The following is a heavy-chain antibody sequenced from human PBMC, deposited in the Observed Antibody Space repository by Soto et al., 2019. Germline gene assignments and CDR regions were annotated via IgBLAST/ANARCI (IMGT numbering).Heavy chain of an antibody. CDR3: AKDRVRGWSHYYFDY. J-gene: IGHJ4*02. D-gene: IGHD6-19*01. CDR1: GVTFSSYA. Sequence: GGSLSLSCTASGVTFSSYAMSWVRQAPGKGLEWVSAISGSGGSTYYADSVKGRFTISRDNTKNTLYLQMNSLRAEDTAVYYCAKDRVRGWSHYYFDYWGPGPLVTVSS. V-gene: IGHV3-23*01. CDR2: ISGSGGST.